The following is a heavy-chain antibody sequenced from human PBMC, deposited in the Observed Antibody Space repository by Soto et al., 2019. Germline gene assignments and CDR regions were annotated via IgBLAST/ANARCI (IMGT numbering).Heavy chain of an antibody. V-gene: IGHV3-7*05. CDR2: IKTDGTAK. CDR3: STETWRGGY. CDR1: GLVFSDYW. Sequence: GGSLRLSCTTSGLVFSDYWMSWVRQDPGKGLQWVANIKTDGTAKYYVDSVKGRFTISRDNAKNSLYLQMNSLRAEDTAVYYCSTETWRGGYWGRGTLVTVSS. J-gene: IGHJ4*02. D-gene: IGHD3-10*01.